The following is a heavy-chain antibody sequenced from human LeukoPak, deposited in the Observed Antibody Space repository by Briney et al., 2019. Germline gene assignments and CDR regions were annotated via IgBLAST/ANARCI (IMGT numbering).Heavy chain of an antibody. D-gene: IGHD3-16*01. CDR2: ISSSGSTI. V-gene: IGHV3-11*01. Sequence: GGSLRLSCTASAFTFSDYYMSWIRQAPGKGLEWVSHISSSGSTIYYAESVKGRFTISRDNTKKSLYLQMNSLRVEDTAIYYCARGAPPLGFWGQGTLVTVSS. CDR1: AFTFSDYY. J-gene: IGHJ4*02. CDR3: ARGAPPLGF.